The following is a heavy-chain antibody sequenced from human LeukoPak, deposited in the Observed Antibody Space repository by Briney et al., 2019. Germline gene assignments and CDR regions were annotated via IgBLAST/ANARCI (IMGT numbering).Heavy chain of an antibody. Sequence: SETLSLTCTVSGGSISSYYWSWIRQPPGRGLEWIGYIYYSGSTNYNPSLKSRVTISVDTSKNQFSLKLSSVTAADTAVYFSAREGAAQERYYYYYMDVWGKGTTVTVSS. J-gene: IGHJ6*03. V-gene: IGHV4-59*01. CDR2: IYYSGST. D-gene: IGHD1-26*01. CDR1: GGSISSYY. CDR3: AREGAAQERYYYYYMDV.